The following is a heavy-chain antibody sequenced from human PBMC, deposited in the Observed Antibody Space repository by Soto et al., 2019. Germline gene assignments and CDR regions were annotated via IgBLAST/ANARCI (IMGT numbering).Heavy chain of an antibody. D-gene: IGHD6-6*01. V-gene: IGHV4-39*07. J-gene: IGHJ4*02. Sequence: SETLSLTCSVSGDSTTSDAYYWGWIRQPPGKGLEWLGSIYYSGYTYYNPSLKSRVTISVDTSKNQFSLKLSSVTAADTAVYYCARTDSSSSFDYWGQGTLVTVSS. CDR2: IYYSGYT. CDR1: GDSTTSDAYY. CDR3: ARTDSSSSFDY.